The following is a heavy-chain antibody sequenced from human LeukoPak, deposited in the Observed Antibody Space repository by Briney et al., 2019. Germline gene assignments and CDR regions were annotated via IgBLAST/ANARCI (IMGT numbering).Heavy chain of an antibody. J-gene: IGHJ4*02. D-gene: IGHD2-8*01. Sequence: QPGGSLRLSCACSGFTFSSYAMSWVRQAPGKGLEWVSAISDTGATTYDADSVKGRFTISRDNSRSTLYLQMNSLRAEDTALYYCAKDTSIGRYCTNGVCSPFDYWGQGTLVTVSS. V-gene: IGHV3-23*01. CDR3: AKDTSIGRYCTNGVCSPFDY. CDR1: GFTFSSYA. CDR2: ISDTGATT.